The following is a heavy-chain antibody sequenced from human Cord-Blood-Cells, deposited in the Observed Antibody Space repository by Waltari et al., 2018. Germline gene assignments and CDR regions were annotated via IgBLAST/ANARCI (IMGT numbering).Heavy chain of an antibody. CDR1: GGSFSGYY. J-gene: IGHJ4*02. CDR2: INHSGRT. D-gene: IGHD5-12*01. V-gene: IGHV4-34*01. Sequence: QVQLQQWGAGLLKPSETLSLTCAVYGGSFSGYYWSWIPQPTGKGLEWIGEINHSGRTNYNPSLKSRVTISVDTSKNQFSLKLSSVTAADTAVYYCARGLDFKDGYTPYYFDYWGQGTLVTVSS. CDR3: ARGLDFKDGYTPYYFDY.